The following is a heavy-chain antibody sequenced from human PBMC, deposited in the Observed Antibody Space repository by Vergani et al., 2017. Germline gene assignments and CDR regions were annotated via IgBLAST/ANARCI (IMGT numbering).Heavy chain of an antibody. CDR3: ANGGGMDV. J-gene: IGHJ6*02. CDR1: GFTFSNYG. CDR2: IWYDGSNK. Sequence: QVQLVESGGGVVQPGRSLRLSCAASGFTFSNYGMHWVRQAPGKGLEWVAFIWYDGSNKDYADSVKGRFSISRDNPKTTLYLQMNSLRAEDTAVYYCANGGGMDVWGQGTTVTVSS. D-gene: IGHD3-16*01. V-gene: IGHV3-33*06.